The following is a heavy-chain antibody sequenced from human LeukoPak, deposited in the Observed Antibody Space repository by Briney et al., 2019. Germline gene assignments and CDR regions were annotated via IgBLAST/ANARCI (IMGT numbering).Heavy chain of an antibody. V-gene: IGHV3-43*02. CDR1: GFTFDDYA. J-gene: IGHJ4*02. CDR3: AKESSGSYSLDY. D-gene: IGHD1-26*01. CDR2: ISGDGGST. Sequence: GGSLRLSCAASGFTFDDYAMHWVRQAPGKGLEWVSLISGDGGSTYYADSVKGRFTISGDNSKNSLYLQMNSLRTEDTALYYCAKESSGSYSLDYWGQGTLVTVSS.